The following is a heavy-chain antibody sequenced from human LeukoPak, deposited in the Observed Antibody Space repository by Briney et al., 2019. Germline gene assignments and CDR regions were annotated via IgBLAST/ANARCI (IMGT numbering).Heavy chain of an antibody. CDR2: ISAYNGNT. J-gene: IGHJ4*02. D-gene: IGHD2-15*01. CDR3: AAGYCSGGSCQPFDY. V-gene: IGHV1-18*01. Sequence: ASVKVSCKASGYTFTSYGISWVRQAPGQGLEWMGWISAYNGNTNYAQKLRGRVTMTTDTSTSTAYMELRSLRSDDTAVYYCAAGYCSGGSCQPFDYWGQGTLVTVSS. CDR1: GYTFTSYG.